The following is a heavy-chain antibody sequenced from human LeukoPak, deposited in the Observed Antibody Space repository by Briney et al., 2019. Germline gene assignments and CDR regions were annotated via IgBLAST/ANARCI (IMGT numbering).Heavy chain of an antibody. J-gene: IGHJ6*02. D-gene: IGHD2-15*01. V-gene: IGHV1-18*01. CDR3: ASDLDIVVMAAALRHYGSVV. CDR2: ISPFNGNT. Sequence: ASVKVSFKACGYTFTKYGISWVRQAPGQGLEWMGWISPFNGNTNYAQNVQGRVTMTTDTSTSTVYMELRRLRSDETAVYYCASDLDIVVMAAALRHYGSVVCGPRATVTVSS. CDR1: GYTFTKYG.